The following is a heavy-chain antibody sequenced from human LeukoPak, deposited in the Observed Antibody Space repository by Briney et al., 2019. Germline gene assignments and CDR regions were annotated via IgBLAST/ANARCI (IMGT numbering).Heavy chain of an antibody. D-gene: IGHD6-13*01. CDR1: GVTFSTYG. J-gene: IGHJ4*02. CDR3: AKDYSSSSDYFDF. CDR2: IPYDGSNK. Sequence: PGGSLRLSCAVSGVTFSTYGMHWVRQALGKGLEWVAFIPYDGSNKYYADSVKGRFTISRDNSKNTLYLEMNSLRPEDTALYCCAKDYSSSSDYFDFWGQGTLVTVSS. V-gene: IGHV3-30*02.